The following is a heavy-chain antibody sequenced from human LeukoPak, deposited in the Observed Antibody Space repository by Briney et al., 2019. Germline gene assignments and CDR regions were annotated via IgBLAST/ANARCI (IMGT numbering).Heavy chain of an antibody. CDR3: AKNSSGDYYFFDH. D-gene: IGHD3-22*01. J-gene: IGHJ4*02. Sequence: GGSLRLSCAASGFTFSSYSMNWVRQAPGKGLEWVSSISSSSSYIYYADSVKGRFTISRDNSKNTLYLYMNTLRAEDTAIYYCAKNSSGDYYFFDHWGQGTLVTVSS. CDR2: ISSSSSYI. CDR1: GFTFSSYS. V-gene: IGHV3-21*04.